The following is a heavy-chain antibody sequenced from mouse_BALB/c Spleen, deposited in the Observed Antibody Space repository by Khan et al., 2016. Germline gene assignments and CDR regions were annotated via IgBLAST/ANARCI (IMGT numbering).Heavy chain of an antibody. Sequence: QVQLQQSGTELPRPGASVKLSCKASGYTFTDYYLHWVKQRTGQGLEWIGEIFPGSGITYYNEKFKGKASLTADTSSSTAYMQLSSLTSEYSAVYFCARSYYGYFAMDYWGHGASVTVSS. V-gene: IGHV1-77*01. J-gene: IGHJ4*01. CDR2: IFPGSGIT. CDR1: GYTFTDYY. D-gene: IGHD1-2*01. CDR3: ARSYYGYFAMDY.